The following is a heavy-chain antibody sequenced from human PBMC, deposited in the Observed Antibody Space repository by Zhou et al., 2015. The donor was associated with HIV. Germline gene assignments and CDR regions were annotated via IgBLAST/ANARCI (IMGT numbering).Heavy chain of an antibody. CDR1: GGTFSSYA. Sequence: QVQLVQSGAEVKKPGSSVKVSCKASGGTFSSYAISWVRQAPGQGLEWMGGIIPIFGTANYAQKFQGRVTITADESTSTAYMELSSLRSEDTAVYYCARGPIAAAGTGPGESYYYYYGMDVWGPRDHGHRLL. CDR3: ARGPIAAAGTGPGESYYYYYGMDV. CDR2: IIPIFGTA. V-gene: IGHV1-69*01. D-gene: IGHD6-13*01. J-gene: IGHJ6*01.